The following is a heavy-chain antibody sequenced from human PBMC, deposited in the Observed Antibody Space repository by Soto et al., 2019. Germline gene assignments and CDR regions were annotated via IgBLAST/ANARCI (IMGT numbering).Heavy chain of an antibody. CDR3: AANWYENWFDP. V-gene: IGHV3-23*01. CDR2: ISGSSSIT. J-gene: IGHJ5*02. D-gene: IGHD1-1*01. CDR1: GFTFSSYA. Sequence: PGGSLRLSCAASGFTFSSYAMSWVRQAPEKGLEWVSIISGSSSITYYADSVKGRFTISRDNSKNTLYLQMNSLRAEDTAVYYCAANWYENWFDPWGQGTLVTSPQ.